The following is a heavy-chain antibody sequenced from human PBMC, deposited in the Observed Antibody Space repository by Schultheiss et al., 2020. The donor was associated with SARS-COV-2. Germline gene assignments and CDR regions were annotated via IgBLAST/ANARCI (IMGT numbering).Heavy chain of an antibody. CDR1: GFTFSSYW. CDR2: ISGSGGST. CDR3: ARDYYGMDV. J-gene: IGHJ6*02. V-gene: IGHV3-23*01. Sequence: GGSLRLSCAASGFTFSSYWMHWVRQAPGKGLEWVSAISGSGGSTYYADSVKGRFTISRDNSKNTVYLQMNTLRVEDTAVYYCARDYYGMDVWGQGTTVTVSS.